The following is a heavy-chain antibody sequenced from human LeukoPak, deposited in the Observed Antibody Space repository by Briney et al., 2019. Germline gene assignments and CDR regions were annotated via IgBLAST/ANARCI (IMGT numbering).Heavy chain of an antibody. J-gene: IGHJ3*02. CDR2: MYYSGGT. Sequence: PSETLSLTCSGFGGYVSSSSHYWGWIRQPPGKGLEWIGSMYYSGGTYRNPSLKSRVTMSVDTSKNQFSLKLSSVTVADTAVYYCARDRGARDAFDIWGQGTMVSVSS. V-gene: IGHV4-39*01. CDR1: GGYVSSSSHY. D-gene: IGHD3-10*01. CDR3: ARDRGARDAFDI.